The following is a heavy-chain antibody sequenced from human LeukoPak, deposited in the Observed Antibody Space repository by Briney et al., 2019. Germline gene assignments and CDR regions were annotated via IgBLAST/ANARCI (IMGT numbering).Heavy chain of an antibody. CDR3: ARVASGYYENYFDY. J-gene: IGHJ4*02. CDR2: IHSGGTT. D-gene: IGHD3-22*01. CDR1: GFTVSSNS. Sequence: PGGSLRLSCAASGFTVSSNSMTWVRQAPGKGPEWVSVIHSGGTTFYADAAKGRFTISRDTSKNTLHLQMNSLRGEDTAVYYCARVASGYYENYFDYWGRGTLVTVSS. V-gene: IGHV3-53*01.